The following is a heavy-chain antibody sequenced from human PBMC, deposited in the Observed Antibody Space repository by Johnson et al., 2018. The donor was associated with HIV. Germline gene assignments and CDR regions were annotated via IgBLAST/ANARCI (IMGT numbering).Heavy chain of an antibody. Sequence: VQLVESGGGLIQPGGSLRLSCAASGFTVSSNYMSWVRQAPGKGLEWVSIIYSGGNTYYADSVKGRFTISRDNSKNTLYLQMNGLRAEDTAVYYCAREGRTGPDTFDIWGQGTMLTVSS. V-gene: IGHV3-66*03. CDR2: IYSGGNT. CDR3: AREGRTGPDTFDI. CDR1: GFTVSSNY. J-gene: IGHJ3*02.